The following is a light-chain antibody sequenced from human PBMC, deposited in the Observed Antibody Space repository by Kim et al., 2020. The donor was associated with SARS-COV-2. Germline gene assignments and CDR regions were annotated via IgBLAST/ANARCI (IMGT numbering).Light chain of an antibody. CDR1: SSDVGYDNF. CDR2: GVN. V-gene: IGLV2-8*01. CDR3: SSYATSNTYV. J-gene: IGLJ1*01. Sequence: QSALTQPPSASGSPGQSVTISCTGTSSDVGYDNFVSWYQQHPGKAPKLLIYGVNNRPSGVPDRFSGSKSGNTASLTVSRLQADDEADYYCSSYATSNTYVFGTGTKVTVL.